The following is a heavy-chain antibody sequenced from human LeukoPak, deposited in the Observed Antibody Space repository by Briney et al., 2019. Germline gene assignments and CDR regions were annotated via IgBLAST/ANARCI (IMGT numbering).Heavy chain of an antibody. Sequence: GGSLRLSCAASGFTFSSYDMHWVRQAPGKGLEWVAVIWYDGSNKYYADSVKGRFTISRDNSKNTLYLQMNSLRAEDTAVYYCARDRAVTTSCFDYWGQGTLVTVSS. CDR2: IWYDGSNK. CDR3: ARDRAVTTSCFDY. V-gene: IGHV3-33*01. CDR1: GFTFSSYD. J-gene: IGHJ4*02. D-gene: IGHD4-17*01.